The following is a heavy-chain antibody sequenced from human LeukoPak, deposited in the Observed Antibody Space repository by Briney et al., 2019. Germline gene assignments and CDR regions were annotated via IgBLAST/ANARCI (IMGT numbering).Heavy chain of an antibody. J-gene: IGHJ5*02. V-gene: IGHV4-31*03. CDR1: GASISSDGSY. D-gene: IGHD2-2*01. CDR3: ARAAFWSSSSCYSDWFDP. CDR2: IHYSGST. Sequence: SQTLSLTCTVSGASISSDGSYWSWIRQHPRKGLEWIAYIHYSGSTYYNPSLRSRVTISLDTSKNQFSLKLRSVTAADTAVYYCARAAFWSSSSCYSDWFDPWGQGTLVTVSS.